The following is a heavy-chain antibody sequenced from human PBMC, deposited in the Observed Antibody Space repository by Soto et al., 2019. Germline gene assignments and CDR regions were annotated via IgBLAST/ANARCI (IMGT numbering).Heavy chain of an antibody. J-gene: IGHJ6*02. CDR3: AKSMAVAVPGFYGLDV. D-gene: IGHD6-19*01. V-gene: IGHV3-30*18. CDR1: GFTFSIFG. CDR2: ISYDGSRT. Sequence: QVQLVESGGGVVQPGRSLRLSCAASGFTFSIFGMHWVRQAPGKGLEWVAVISYDGSRTYYRDSVKGRFTISRDSSKNTLYLQMNSLRAEDTAVYYCAKSMAVAVPGFYGLDVWGQGTTVTVSS.